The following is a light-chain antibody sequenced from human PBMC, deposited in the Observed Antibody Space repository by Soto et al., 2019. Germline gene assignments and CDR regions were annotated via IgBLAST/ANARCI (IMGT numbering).Light chain of an antibody. CDR1: SSDVGSYNL. V-gene: IGLV2-23*01. CDR3: CSYAGSSTWV. J-gene: IGLJ3*02. CDR2: EDS. Sequence: QSALTQPASVSGSPGQSITISCTGTSSDVGSYNLVSWYQQHPGKAPQLMIYEDSKRPSGVSNRFSGSKSGNTASLTISGLQAEDEADDYCCSYAGSSTWVFGGGTKLTVL.